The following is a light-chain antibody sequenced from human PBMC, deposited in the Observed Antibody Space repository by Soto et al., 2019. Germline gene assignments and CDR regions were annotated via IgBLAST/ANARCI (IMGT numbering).Light chain of an antibody. J-gene: IGKJ1*01. CDR1: QSVSSN. V-gene: IGKV3-15*01. CDR2: GAS. CDR3: QQYYNWPRT. Sequence: EIVMTQSPATLSVSPGERATLSCRASQSVSSNLAWYQQKPGQVPRLLIYGASTRATGIPARFSGSGSGTEFTLTISSLQSEDFAVYHCQQYYNWPRTFGQGTKVETK.